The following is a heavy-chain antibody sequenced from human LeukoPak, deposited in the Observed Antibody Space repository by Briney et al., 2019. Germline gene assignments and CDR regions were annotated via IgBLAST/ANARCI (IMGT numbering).Heavy chain of an antibody. CDR2: IYSGGST. D-gene: IGHD3-22*01. V-gene: IGHV3-66*01. CDR1: GFTVSSNY. CDR3: ARDRGYYYDSSGWPGYSY. J-gene: IGHJ4*02. Sequence: PGGSLRLSCAASGFTVSSNYMSWVRQAPGKGLEWVSVIYSGGSTYYADSVKGRFTISRDNSKNTLYLQMNSLRAEDTAVYYCARDRGYYYDSSGWPGYSYRGQGTLVTVSS.